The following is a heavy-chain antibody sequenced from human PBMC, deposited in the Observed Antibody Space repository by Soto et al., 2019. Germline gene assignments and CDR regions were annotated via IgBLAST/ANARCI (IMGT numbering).Heavy chain of an antibody. Sequence: EVQLVESGGGIVQPGGSLRLSCAASGFTFSSYWMHWVRQAPGKGLVWVSRINSDGSRTSYADSAKGRFTISRDNAKNTVYMQMNSLRAEDTAVYYCARGDGDYYDGNGYLGRHWGQGTPVTVSS. D-gene: IGHD3-22*01. J-gene: IGHJ4*02. CDR1: GFTFSSYW. CDR3: ARGDGDYYDGNGYLGRH. V-gene: IGHV3-74*01. CDR2: INSDGSRT.